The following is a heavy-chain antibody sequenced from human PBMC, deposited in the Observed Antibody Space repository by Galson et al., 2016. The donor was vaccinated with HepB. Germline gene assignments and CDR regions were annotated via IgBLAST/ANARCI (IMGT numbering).Heavy chain of an antibody. CDR2: ISYDGSKQ. D-gene: IGHD6-25*01. CDR1: GFTPGFTFSHEA. J-gene: IGHJ4*02. Sequence: SLRLSCAASGFTPGFTFSHEAMHWVRQAPGKGLEWLAVISYDGSKQYYADSVKGRFTISRDNSKSTLFLQMNGLRVDDTALYYCARAAADDFDTSGYFDYWGQGTLVTVSS. CDR3: ARAAADDFDTSGYFDY. V-gene: IGHV3-30*04.